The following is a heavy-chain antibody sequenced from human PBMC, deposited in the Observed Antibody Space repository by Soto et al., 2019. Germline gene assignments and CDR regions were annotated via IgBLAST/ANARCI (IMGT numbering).Heavy chain of an antibody. CDR2: IYYSGST. CDR3: AREGSYSAYNFAHGIQLWSFDF. Sequence: SETLSLTCSVSGSSIRPYYWSWIRQPPGKGLEWIGNIYYSGSTSFNPSLESRVAMSVDTSKNHFSLNLSSVTAADMAVYYCAREGSYSAYNFAHGIQLWSFDFWGQGALVTVSS. D-gene: IGHD5-12*01. J-gene: IGHJ4*02. V-gene: IGHV4-59*12. CDR1: GSSIRPYY.